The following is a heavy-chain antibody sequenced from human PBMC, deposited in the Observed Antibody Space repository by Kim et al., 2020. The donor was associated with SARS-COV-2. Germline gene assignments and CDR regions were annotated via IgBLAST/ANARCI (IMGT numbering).Heavy chain of an antibody. V-gene: IGHV3-11*04. D-gene: IGHD2-15*01. Sequence: TSYADSVKGRLTISRDNVKNSLYLQMNSLRADDTAIYYCARRVTGSLDYWGQGTLVTVAS. CDR3: ARRVTGSLDY. J-gene: IGHJ4*02. CDR2: T.